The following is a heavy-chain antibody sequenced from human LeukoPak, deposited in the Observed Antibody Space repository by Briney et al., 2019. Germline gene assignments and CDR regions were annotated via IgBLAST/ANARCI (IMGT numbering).Heavy chain of an antibody. J-gene: IGHJ6*02. CDR2: IYTSGST. CDR3: AREQQPYYYYGMDV. V-gene: IGHV4-4*07. Sequence: SETLSLTCTVSGVSISSYYWSWIRQPAGKGLEWIGRIYTSGSTNYNPSLKSRVTMSVDTSKNQFSLKLSSVTAADTAVYYCAREQQPYYYYGMDVWGQGTTVTVSS. D-gene: IGHD6-13*01. CDR1: GVSISSYY.